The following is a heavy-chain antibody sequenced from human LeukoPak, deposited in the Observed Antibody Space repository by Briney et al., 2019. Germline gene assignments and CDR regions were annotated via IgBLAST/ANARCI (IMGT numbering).Heavy chain of an antibody. J-gene: IGHJ4*02. CDR3: AKGSRGSGYYYGDY. Sequence: GGSLRLSCAASGFTFSDYNMHWVRQAPGKGLEWVAVISYDGSNKYYTDSVKGRFTISRDNSKNTLYLQMNSLRAEDTAVYYCAKGSRGSGYYYGDYWGQGTLVTVSS. V-gene: IGHV3-30*18. D-gene: IGHD3-22*01. CDR1: GFTFSDYN. CDR2: ISYDGSNK.